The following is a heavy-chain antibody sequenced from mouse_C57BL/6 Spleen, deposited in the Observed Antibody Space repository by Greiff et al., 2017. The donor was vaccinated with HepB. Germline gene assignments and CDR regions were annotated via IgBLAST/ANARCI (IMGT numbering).Heavy chain of an antibody. CDR2: IYPRSGNT. V-gene: IGHV1-81*01. CDR3: ARAVSRDFDY. D-gene: IGHD1-1*01. Sequence: VQLQQSGAELARPGASVKLSCKASGYTFTSYGISWVKQRTGQGLEWIGEIYPRSGNTYYNEKFKGKATLTVDKSSSTAYMQLKSLTSEDSAVYYCARAVSRDFDYWGQGTTRTVSS. J-gene: IGHJ2*01. CDR1: GYTFTSYG.